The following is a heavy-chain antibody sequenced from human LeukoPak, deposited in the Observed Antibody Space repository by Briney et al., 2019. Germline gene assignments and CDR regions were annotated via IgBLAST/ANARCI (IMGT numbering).Heavy chain of an antibody. V-gene: IGHV1-18*01. CDR3: ARVGLGNCSSTSCYEDGMDV. CDR2: ISAYNGNT. CDR1: GYTFTSYG. D-gene: IGHD2-2*01. Sequence: ASVKVSCKASGYTFTSYGISWVRQAPGQGLEWMGWISAYNGNTNYAQKLQGRVTMTTDTSTSTAYMELRSLRSDDTAVYYCARVGLGNCSSTSCYEDGMDVWGQGTTVTVSS. J-gene: IGHJ6*02.